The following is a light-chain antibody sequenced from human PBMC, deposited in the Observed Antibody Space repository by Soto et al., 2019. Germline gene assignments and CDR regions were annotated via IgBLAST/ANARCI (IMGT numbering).Light chain of an antibody. CDR2: EVS. J-gene: IGLJ2*01. V-gene: IGLV2-8*01. Sequence: QSALTQPPSASGSPGQSVTISCTGTSSDVGGYNYVSWYQQHPGKAPKLMLYEVSMRPSGVPDRFSGSKSDNTASLTVSGLQAEDEADYYCSSSAGSSVVFGGGTKLTVL. CDR1: SSDVGGYNY. CDR3: SSSAGSSVV.